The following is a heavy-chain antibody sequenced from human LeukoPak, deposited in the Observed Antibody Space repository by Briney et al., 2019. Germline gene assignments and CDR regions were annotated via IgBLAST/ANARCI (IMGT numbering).Heavy chain of an antibody. V-gene: IGHV4-39*07. CDR2: IYYSGST. CDR3: ARAGAYYDILTGYSLDAFDI. Sequence: SETLSLTCTVSGGSISSSSYYWGWIRQPPGKGLEWIGSIYYSGSTYYNPSLKSRVTISVDTSKNQFSLKLSSVTAADTAVYYCARAGAYYDILTGYSLDAFDIWGQGTMVTVSS. D-gene: IGHD3-9*01. CDR1: GGSISSSSYY. J-gene: IGHJ3*02.